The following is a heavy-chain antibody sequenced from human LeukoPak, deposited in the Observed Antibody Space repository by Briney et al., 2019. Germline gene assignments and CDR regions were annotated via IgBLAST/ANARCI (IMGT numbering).Heavy chain of an antibody. CDR1: GFTFSSYE. V-gene: IGHV3-23*01. CDR3: AKKLPDASSYFDF. J-gene: IGHJ4*02. D-gene: IGHD6-6*01. CDR2: SIGSGGYR. Sequence: GGSLRLSCAASGFTFSSYEMNWVRQAPGKGLEYVSSIGSGGYRFYGGSVKGRFSISRDNSQNTVYLQMNSLRGEDTAIYFCAKKLPDASSYFDFWGQGILVTVSS.